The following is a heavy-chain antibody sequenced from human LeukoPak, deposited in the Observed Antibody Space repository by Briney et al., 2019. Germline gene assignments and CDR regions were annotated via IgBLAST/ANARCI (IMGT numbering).Heavy chain of an antibody. V-gene: IGHV3-21*04. Sequence: GGSLRLSCAASGFTLSSYGMSWVRQAPGKGLEWVSSITSSSSYIYYADSVKGRFTISRDNAKNSLYLQMNSLRAEDTAVYYCAKDRGGAVAGRAPTFDYWGQGTLVTVSS. CDR1: GFTLSSYG. J-gene: IGHJ4*02. CDR3: AKDRGGAVAGRAPTFDY. CDR2: ITSSSSYI. D-gene: IGHD6-19*01.